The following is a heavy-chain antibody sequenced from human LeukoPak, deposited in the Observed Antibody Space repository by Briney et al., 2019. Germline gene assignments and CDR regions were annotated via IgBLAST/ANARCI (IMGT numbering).Heavy chain of an antibody. CDR1: GFTFSSYG. Sequence: QTRGSLRLSCAGSGFTFSSYGMHWVRQAPGKGLEWVAFIRYDGNNKNYADSVKGRFTISRDNSKNTLYLQMNSLRAEDTAVYYCANVAGVSSGAFDYWGQGTLVTVSS. CDR3: ANVAGVSSGAFDY. V-gene: IGHV3-30*02. J-gene: IGHJ4*02. D-gene: IGHD3-22*01. CDR2: IRYDGNNK.